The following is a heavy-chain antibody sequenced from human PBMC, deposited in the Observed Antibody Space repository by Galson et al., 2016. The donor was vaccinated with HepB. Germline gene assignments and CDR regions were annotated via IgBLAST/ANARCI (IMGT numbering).Heavy chain of an antibody. CDR3: VGYGGNSV. D-gene: IGHD4-23*01. CDR2: LYGGGGT. Sequence: SLRLSCAVSGFRVSAHHVGWFRQAPGKGLECVSVLYGGGGTYHTDSVKGRFSVSRDNSKNIVYLQMNSLSADDTAVYYCVGYGGNSVWGQGTLVTVSS. V-gene: IGHV3-53*01. CDR1: GFRVSAHH. J-gene: IGHJ4*02.